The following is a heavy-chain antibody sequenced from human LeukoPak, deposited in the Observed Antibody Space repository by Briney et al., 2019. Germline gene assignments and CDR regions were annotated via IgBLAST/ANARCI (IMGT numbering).Heavy chain of an antibody. CDR1: GDSITSAGYY. CDR3: ARVVAATIYQFDH. CDR2: IYNAGST. V-gene: IGHV4-31*03. J-gene: IGHJ4*02. Sequence: SETLSLTCTVSGDSITSAGYYWTWVRQYPGKGLEWIGYIYNAGSTCYNPSLKSRVTTSLDTSKNQFSLRLSSVTAADTAVYYCARVVAATIYQFDHWGQGTLVTVSS. D-gene: IGHD2-15*01.